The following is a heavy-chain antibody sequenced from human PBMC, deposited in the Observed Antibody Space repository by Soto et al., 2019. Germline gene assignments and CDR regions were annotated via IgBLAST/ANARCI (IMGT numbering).Heavy chain of an antibody. D-gene: IGHD2-15*01. V-gene: IGHV4-30-4*01. CDR3: ASFRCSGGSCALSP. J-gene: IGHJ5*02. Sequence: SETLSLTCTVSGGSISSGDYYWSWIRQPPGKGLEWIGYIYYSGSTYYNPSLKSRVTISVDRSKNQFSLKLSSVTAADTAVYYCASFRCSGGSCALSPRAQGTPVTVSS. CDR2: IYYSGST. CDR1: GGSISSGDYY.